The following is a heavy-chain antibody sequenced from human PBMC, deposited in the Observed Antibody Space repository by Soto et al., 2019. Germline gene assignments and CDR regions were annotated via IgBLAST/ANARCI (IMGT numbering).Heavy chain of an antibody. CDR1: GGTFSSYT. V-gene: IGHV1-69*04. CDR3: ARDEYYDSSGYYYDLRY. D-gene: IGHD3-22*01. Sequence: SVKVSCKASGGTFSSYTISWVRQAPGQGLEWKGRIIPILGIANYAQKFQGRVTITADKSTSTAYMELSSLRSEDTAVYYCARDEYYDSSGYYYDLRYWGQGTLVTVST. CDR2: IIPILGIA. J-gene: IGHJ4*02.